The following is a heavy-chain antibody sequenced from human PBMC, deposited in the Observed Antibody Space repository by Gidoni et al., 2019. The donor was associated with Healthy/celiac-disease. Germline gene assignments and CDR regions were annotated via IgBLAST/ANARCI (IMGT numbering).Heavy chain of an antibody. J-gene: IGHJ3*02. V-gene: IGHV3-11*05. CDR1: GFPFSDYY. CDR3: ASLVDPTDAFDI. CDR2: ISSSSGYT. Sequence: QVQLVESGGGLVKPGGSLRLPCAASGFPFSDYYMSWIRQAPGKGLEWVSYISSSSGYTNYADSVKGRFTISRDNAKNSLYLQMNSLRAEDTAVYYCASLVDPTDAFDIWGQGTMVTVSS. D-gene: IGHD2-21*01.